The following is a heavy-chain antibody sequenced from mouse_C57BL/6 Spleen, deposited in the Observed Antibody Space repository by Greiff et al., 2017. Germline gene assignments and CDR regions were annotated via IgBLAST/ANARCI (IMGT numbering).Heavy chain of an antibody. D-gene: IGHD4-1*01. Sequence: EVMLVESEGGLVQPGSSMKLSCTASGFTFSDCYMAWVRQAPEKGLEWVANFNYDGSSTDYLDSLKSRFIISGENAKNILYLQMSRLKSEDTATYYCARDGISWDCFDYWGQGTTLTVSS. CDR2: FNYDGSST. CDR3: ARDGISWDCFDY. J-gene: IGHJ2*01. CDR1: GFTFSDCY. V-gene: IGHV5-16*01.